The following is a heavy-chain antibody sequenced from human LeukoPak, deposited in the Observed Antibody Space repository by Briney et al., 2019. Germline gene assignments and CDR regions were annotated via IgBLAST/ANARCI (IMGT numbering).Heavy chain of an antibody. CDR2: ISSSGSTI. CDR3: ARVYGSGTYLFDY. Sequence: GGSLRLSCAASGFTFSDYYMSWIRQAPGKGLEWVSYISSSGSTIYYTDSVKGRFTISRDNAKNSLYLQMNSLRAEDTAVYYCARVYGSGTYLFDYWGQGTLVTVSS. CDR1: GFTFSDYY. J-gene: IGHJ4*02. D-gene: IGHD3-10*01. V-gene: IGHV3-11*01.